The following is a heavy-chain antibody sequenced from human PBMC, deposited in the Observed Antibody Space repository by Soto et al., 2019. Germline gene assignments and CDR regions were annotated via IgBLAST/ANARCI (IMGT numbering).Heavy chain of an antibody. V-gene: IGHV3-23*01. Sequence: EVQLLESGGGLVQPGGSLRLSCAASGFTFSSYAMSWVRQAPGKGLEWVSGISGGGGSTYYADSVKGRFTISRDNSKNTLYLQMNSLRAEDTAVYYCAKGSGYSYGWPIDIWGQGTMVTVSS. J-gene: IGHJ3*02. CDR1: GFTFSSYA. D-gene: IGHD5-18*01. CDR2: ISGGGGST. CDR3: AKGSGYSYGWPIDI.